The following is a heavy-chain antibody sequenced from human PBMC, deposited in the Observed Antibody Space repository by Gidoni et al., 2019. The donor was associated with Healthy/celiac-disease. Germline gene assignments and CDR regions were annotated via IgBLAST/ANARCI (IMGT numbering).Heavy chain of an antibody. V-gene: IGHV3-30*18. J-gene: IGHJ4*02. Sequence: QVQLVESGGGVVQPGWSLVPSCAPSGFTSSSYGLHWVRQAPGKGLEWVAVISYDGSNKYYADSVKGRFTISRDNSKNTLYLKMNSLRAEDTAVYYCAKDGISVKGIAVAGYFDYWGQGTLVTVSS. CDR3: AKDGISVKGIAVAGYFDY. D-gene: IGHD6-19*01. CDR1: GFTSSSYG. CDR2: ISYDGSNK.